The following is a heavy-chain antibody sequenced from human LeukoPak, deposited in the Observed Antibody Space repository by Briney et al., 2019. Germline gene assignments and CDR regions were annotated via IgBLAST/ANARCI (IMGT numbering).Heavy chain of an antibody. CDR2: ISSSSSYI. Sequence: NPGGSLRLSCAASGFTFSSYSMNWVRQAPGKGLEWVSPISSSSSYIHYADSVKGRFTISRDNAKNSLYLQMNSLRAEDTAVYYCARDSHDYGDYVSFDYWGQGTLVTVSS. CDR1: GFTFSSYS. J-gene: IGHJ4*02. D-gene: IGHD4-17*01. V-gene: IGHV3-21*01. CDR3: ARDSHDYGDYVSFDY.